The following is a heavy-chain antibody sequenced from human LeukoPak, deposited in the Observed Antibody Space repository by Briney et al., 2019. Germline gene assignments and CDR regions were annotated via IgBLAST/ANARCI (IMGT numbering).Heavy chain of an antibody. V-gene: IGHV3-30-3*01. J-gene: IGHJ4*02. D-gene: IGHD1-26*01. Sequence: GGSLRLSCAASGFTFSSYAMHWVRQSPGKGLEWVAVISYDGTNKYYADSVKGRFTISRDNSKNTLYLQMNSLRAEDTAVYYCARDRVGASDWGQGTLVTVSS. CDR3: ARDRVGASD. CDR2: ISYDGTNK. CDR1: GFTFSSYA.